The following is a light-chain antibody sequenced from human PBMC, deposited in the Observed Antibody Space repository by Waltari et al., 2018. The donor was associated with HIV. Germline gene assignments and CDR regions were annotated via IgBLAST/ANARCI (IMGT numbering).Light chain of an antibody. CDR2: DVN. J-gene: IGLJ1*01. CDR1: SSDVGGYNY. V-gene: IGLV2-11*01. CDR3: CSYAGSYTYV. Sequence: QSALTQPRSVSGSPGESVTISCTGTSSDVGGYNYVSWYQQHPGKAPKLLIYDVNKRPSGVPDRFSGSKSGDTASLTISGLQAEDEADYYCCSYAGSYTYVFGDETQVTVL.